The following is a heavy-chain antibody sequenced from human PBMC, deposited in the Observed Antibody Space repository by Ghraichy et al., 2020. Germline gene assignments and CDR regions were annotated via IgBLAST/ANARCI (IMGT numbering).Heavy chain of an antibody. CDR1: GGSFSGYY. CDR2: INHSGST. D-gene: IGHD3-22*01. V-gene: IGHV4-34*01. Sequence: SETLSLTCAVYGGSFSGYYWSWIRQPPGKGLEWIGEINHSGSTNYNPSLKSRVTISVDTSKNQFSLKLSSVTAADTAVYYCASRSSTTYYYDSSGPAYPIWGQGTLVTVSS. CDR3: ASRSSTTYYYDSSGPAYPI. J-gene: IGHJ4*02.